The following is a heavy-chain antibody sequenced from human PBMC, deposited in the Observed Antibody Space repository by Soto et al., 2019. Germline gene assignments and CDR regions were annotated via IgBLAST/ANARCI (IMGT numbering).Heavy chain of an antibody. CDR1: GYTFSSFD. J-gene: IGHJ2*01. D-gene: IGHD4-17*01. CDR2: MNPNSGNT. V-gene: IGHV1-8*01. Sequence: ASVKVSCKASGYTFSSFDITWVRQATGQRLEWMGWMNPNSGNTGYAQKFQGRVSMTRNTSISTAYMELSSLRSEDTAVYYCASRDYGDYVSLWGRGTLVTVSS. CDR3: ASRDYGDYVSL.